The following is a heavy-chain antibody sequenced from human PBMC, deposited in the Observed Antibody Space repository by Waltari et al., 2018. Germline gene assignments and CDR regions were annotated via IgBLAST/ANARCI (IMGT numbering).Heavy chain of an antibody. V-gene: IGHV1-69*06. CDR3: ARGREIGSSNSLHLDGF. Sequence: QVQLVQSGAEVKKPGSSVKVSCKASGGTFSSSTISWVRQAPGQGLEWMGWIIPMFDTPNYAPKFQGRVTMTRDTSISTAYMELSRLTSDDTAVYYCARGREIGSSNSLHLDGFWGQGTLVTVSS. D-gene: IGHD6-13*01. CDR2: IIPMFDTP. J-gene: IGHJ4*02. CDR1: GGTFSSST.